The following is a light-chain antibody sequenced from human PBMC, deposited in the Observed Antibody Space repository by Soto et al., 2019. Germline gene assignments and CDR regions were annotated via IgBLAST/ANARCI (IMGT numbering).Light chain of an antibody. Sequence: ETVLTQSPGTLSLSPGERATLSCRASQSVSSSYLAWYQQKPGQPPRLVMYATSSRATGIPARFSGSGSGTDVTLTISRLEPEDFAVYYCQQYGNSSWTFGQGTKVDIK. J-gene: IGKJ1*01. CDR2: ATS. V-gene: IGKV3-20*01. CDR1: QSVSSSY. CDR3: QQYGNSSWT.